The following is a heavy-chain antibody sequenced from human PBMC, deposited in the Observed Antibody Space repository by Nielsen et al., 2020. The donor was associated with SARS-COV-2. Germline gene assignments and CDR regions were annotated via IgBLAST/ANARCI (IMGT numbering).Heavy chain of an antibody. CDR3: AKLPAGYCAGGNCYFDC. J-gene: IGHJ4*02. CDR2: ISGSGGST. V-gene: IGHV3-23*01. D-gene: IGHD2-8*02. CDR1: GFTFSSYA. Sequence: GESLKISCAASGFTFSSYAMSWVRQAPGKGLEWVSAISGSGGSTYYADSVKGRFTISRDNSKNTLYLQMNSLRAEDTAVYYCAKLPAGYCAGGNCYFDCWGQGTLVTVSS.